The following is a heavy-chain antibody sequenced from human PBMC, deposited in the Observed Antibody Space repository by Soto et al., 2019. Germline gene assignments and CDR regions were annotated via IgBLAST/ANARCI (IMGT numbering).Heavy chain of an antibody. Sequence: QLQLQESGPGLVKPSETLSLTCTVSGCSISSRSHYWGWIRQSPGKHLEWIGSSLYRGSTHYNPSLKTRVTISVDTSKTRVSLKLYSVTAADTAVYYCAVAVGFGVVTPFFEYWGQGIRVTVSS. CDR2: SLYRGST. D-gene: IGHD3-3*01. J-gene: IGHJ4*02. CDR1: GCSISSRSHY. V-gene: IGHV4-39*01. CDR3: AVAVGFGVVTPFFEY.